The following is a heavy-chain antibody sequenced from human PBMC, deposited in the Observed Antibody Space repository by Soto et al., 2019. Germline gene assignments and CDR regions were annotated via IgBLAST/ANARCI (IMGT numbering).Heavy chain of an antibody. V-gene: IGHV3-30*18. Sequence: VQLVESGGGVVQPGTSLRLSCEASGFAFNKFGMHWVRQAPGKGLEWVAFISYDGSYQYYADSVQGRLTITRDNSMNTLNMQWNSLRREDTAVYYCAKGGEVGGVLWDHWGQGPLVTVSS. CDR3: AKGGEVGGVLWDH. CDR1: GFAFNKFG. D-gene: IGHD1-26*01. CDR2: ISYDGSYQ. J-gene: IGHJ4*02.